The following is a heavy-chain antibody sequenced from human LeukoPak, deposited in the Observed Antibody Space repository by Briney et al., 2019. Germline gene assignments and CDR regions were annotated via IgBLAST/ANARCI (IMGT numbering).Heavy chain of an antibody. CDR2: IIPIFGTA. D-gene: IGHD3-10*01. Sequence: GASVKVSCKASGGTFSSYVISWVRQAPGQGLEWMGGIIPIFGTANYAQKFQGRVTITADESTSTAYMELSSLRSEDTAVYYCARDSSGFGEPTLFGYYYGMDVWGKGTTVTVSS. J-gene: IGHJ6*04. CDR1: GGTFSSYV. V-gene: IGHV1-69*13. CDR3: ARDSSGFGEPTLFGYYYGMDV.